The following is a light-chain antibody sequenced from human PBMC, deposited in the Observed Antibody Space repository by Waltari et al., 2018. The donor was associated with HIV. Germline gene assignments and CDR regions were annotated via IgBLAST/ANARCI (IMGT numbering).Light chain of an antibody. CDR3: QQTYTTPRT. Sequence: DIQMTQSPSSLSAYVGDRVTITFRASQNMGNFLNWYQQKPGKAPKLLIYAASTLVSGVPSRFSGSGSGTDFTLTISSVQPEDFATYACQQTYTTPRTFGQGTKVEF. J-gene: IGKJ1*01. V-gene: IGKV1-39*01. CDR1: QNMGNF. CDR2: AAS.